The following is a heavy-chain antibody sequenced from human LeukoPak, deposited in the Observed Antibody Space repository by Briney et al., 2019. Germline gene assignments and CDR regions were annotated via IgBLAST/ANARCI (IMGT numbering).Heavy chain of an antibody. CDR2: IYYSGST. Sequence: PSETLSRTCAVSGGSISSSNWWGWIRQPPGKGLEWIGYIYYSGSTYYNPSLKSRVTMSVDTSKNQSSLKLSSVTAVDTAVYYCARIEYSSGWTCPGPWGQGTLVTVSS. V-gene: IGHV4-28*01. CDR3: ARIEYSSGWTCPGP. CDR1: GGSISSSNW. D-gene: IGHD6-19*01. J-gene: IGHJ5*02.